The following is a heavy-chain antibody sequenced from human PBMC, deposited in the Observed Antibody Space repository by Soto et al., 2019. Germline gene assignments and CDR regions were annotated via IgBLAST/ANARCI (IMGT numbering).Heavy chain of an antibody. Sequence: SETLSLTCAVYGGSFSGYYLSWIRQPPGKGLEWIGEINHSGSTNYNPSLKSRVTISVDTSKNQFSLKLSSVTAADTAVYYCARLNTAMANDYWGQGTLVTVS. CDR3: ARLNTAMANDY. CDR2: INHSGST. D-gene: IGHD5-18*01. V-gene: IGHV4-34*01. CDR1: GGSFSGYY. J-gene: IGHJ4*02.